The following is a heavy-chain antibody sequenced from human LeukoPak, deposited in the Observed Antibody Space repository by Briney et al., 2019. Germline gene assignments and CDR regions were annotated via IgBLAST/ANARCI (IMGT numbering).Heavy chain of an antibody. CDR1: GGSISSYY. CDR3: ARGPRITIFGVVPHGWFDP. V-gene: IGHV4-4*07. D-gene: IGHD3-3*01. CDR2: IYTSGST. Sequence: PSETLSLTCTVSGGSISSYYWSWIRQPAGKGLEWIGRIYTSGSTNYNPSLKSRVTMSVDTSKNQFSLKLSSVTAADTAVYYCARGPRITIFGVVPHGWFDPWGQGTLVTVSS. J-gene: IGHJ5*02.